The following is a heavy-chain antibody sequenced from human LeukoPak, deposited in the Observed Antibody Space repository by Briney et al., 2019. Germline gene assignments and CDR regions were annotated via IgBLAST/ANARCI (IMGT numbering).Heavy chain of an antibody. CDR3: ARDFLSYGGNHFDY. CDR2: ISSSSSYI. D-gene: IGHD4-23*01. CDR1: GFTFSSYS. J-gene: IGHJ4*02. Sequence: PGGSLRLSCAASGFTFSSYSMNWVRQAPGKGLEWVSSISSSSSYIYYADSVKGRFTISRDNAKNSLYLQMNSLRAEDTAVYYCARDFLSYGGNHFDYWGQGTLVTVSS. V-gene: IGHV3-21*03.